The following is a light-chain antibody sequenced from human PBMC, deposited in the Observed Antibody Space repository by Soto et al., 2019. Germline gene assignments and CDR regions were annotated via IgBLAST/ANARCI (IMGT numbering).Light chain of an antibody. Sequence: QAVVTQPPSVSGAPGQRVTISCTGSSSYIGAGYDVHWYQQLPGTAPKLLIYANTNRPSGVPDRFSGSKSGTSASLAITGLQAEDEADHYCQSYDDSLGGHVIFGGGTKLTVL. CDR1: SSYIGAGYD. CDR2: ANT. V-gene: IGLV1-40*01. CDR3: QSYDDSLGGHVI. J-gene: IGLJ2*01.